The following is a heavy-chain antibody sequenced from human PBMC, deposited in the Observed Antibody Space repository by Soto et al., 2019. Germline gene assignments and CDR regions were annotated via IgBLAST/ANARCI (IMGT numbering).Heavy chain of an antibody. CDR1: GFTFSSYA. J-gene: IGHJ4*02. CDR3: AKDRGGYCSGGSCYDLGFYFDY. Sequence: VQLLESGGGLVQPGGSLRLSCAASGFTFSSYAMSWVRQAPGKGLEWVSAISGSGGSTYYADSVKGRFTISRYNSQNTLYLQMNSLRAEDTAVYYCAKDRGGYCSGGSCYDLGFYFDYWGQGTLVTVSS. CDR2: ISGSGGST. D-gene: IGHD2-15*01. V-gene: IGHV3-23*01.